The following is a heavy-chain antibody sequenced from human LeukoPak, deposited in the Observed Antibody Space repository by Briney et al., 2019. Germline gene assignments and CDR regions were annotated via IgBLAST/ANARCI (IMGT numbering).Heavy chain of an antibody. D-gene: IGHD3-16*01. CDR1: GFTFSSYA. CDR3: AKAPFGGVIAFDY. Sequence: HPGGSLRLSCAASGFTFSSYAMSWVRQAPGKGLEWVSAISGSGGSTYYADSVKGRFTISRDNSKNTLYLQMNSLRAGDTAVYYCAKAPFGGVIAFDYWGQGTLVTVSS. J-gene: IGHJ4*02. V-gene: IGHV3-23*01. CDR2: ISGSGGST.